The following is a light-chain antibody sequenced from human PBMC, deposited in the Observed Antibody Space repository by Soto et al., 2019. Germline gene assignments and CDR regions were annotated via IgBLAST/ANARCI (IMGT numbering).Light chain of an antibody. CDR3: QQSYYALT. CDR2: AAS. V-gene: IGKV1-39*01. CDR1: QSVTTY. Sequence: DVQMTQSPSSLSASVGDRVTITCRASQSVTTYLNWYQQKPGEVPKVLIYAASNLQSGVPSRFSGSGSGTDFTLTISSLQPEDFATYYCQQSYYALTFGGGTKVEV. J-gene: IGKJ4*01.